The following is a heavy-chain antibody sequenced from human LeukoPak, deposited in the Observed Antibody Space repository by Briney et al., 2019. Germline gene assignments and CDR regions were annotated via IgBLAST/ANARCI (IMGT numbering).Heavy chain of an antibody. Sequence: GRSLRLSCAASGFTFSSYGMHWVRQTPGKGLEWVAVISYDGSNKNFAGSVKGRFTISRDNSKNTLYLQMNSLRAEDTAVYYCAKDLVRGVNAYYYYYGMDVWGQGTTVTVS. D-gene: IGHD3-10*01. J-gene: IGHJ6*02. CDR3: AKDLVRGVNAYYYYYGMDV. CDR2: ISYDGSNK. CDR1: GFTFSSYG. V-gene: IGHV3-30*18.